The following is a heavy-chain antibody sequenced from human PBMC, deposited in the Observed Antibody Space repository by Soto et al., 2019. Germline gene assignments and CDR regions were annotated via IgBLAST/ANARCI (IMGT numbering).Heavy chain of an antibody. J-gene: IGHJ6*02. CDR2: ISGSGGET. V-gene: IGHV1-18*04. CDR3: AKNGQPPYYYYGMDV. D-gene: IGHD2-8*01. Sequence: ASVKVSCKTSGYTFTNYYMHWVRQAPGQGLEWMGWISGSGGETKYAQRVQGRVTMTIDTSTYTAYMELRSLTSDDTAIYYCAKNGQPPYYYYGMDVWGQGTTVTVSS. CDR1: GYTFTNYY.